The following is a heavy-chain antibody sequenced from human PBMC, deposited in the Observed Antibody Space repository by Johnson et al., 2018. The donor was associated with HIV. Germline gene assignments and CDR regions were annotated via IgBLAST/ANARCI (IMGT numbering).Heavy chain of an antibody. Sequence: EVQLLESGGGFVQPGGSLRLSCAASGFTFSSYAMSWVRQAPGKGLEWVSAISGSGGSTYYADSVKGRFTISRDNSKNTLYLQMNSLRAEDTAVYYCAKHVTIFGVVISAFDIWGQGTMVTVSS. J-gene: IGHJ3*02. CDR2: ISGSGGST. V-gene: IGHV3-23*01. D-gene: IGHD3-3*01. CDR1: GFTFSSYA. CDR3: AKHVTIFGVVISAFDI.